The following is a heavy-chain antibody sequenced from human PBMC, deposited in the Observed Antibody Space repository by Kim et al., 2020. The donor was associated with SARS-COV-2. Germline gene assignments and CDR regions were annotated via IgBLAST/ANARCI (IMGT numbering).Heavy chain of an antibody. J-gene: IGHJ1*01. D-gene: IGHD6-6*01. CDR2: ISDRVNRT. V-gene: IGHV3-23*01. CDR3: ATRPGYFQH. CDR1: GFTFSGYD. Sequence: GGSLRLSCAASGFTFSGYDMNWVRQTPGKGLEWVSAISDRVNRTYYADSVKGRFTISRDNSKNTLYLQMNSLRAEDTALYYCATRPGYFQHWGQGTLVTVAS.